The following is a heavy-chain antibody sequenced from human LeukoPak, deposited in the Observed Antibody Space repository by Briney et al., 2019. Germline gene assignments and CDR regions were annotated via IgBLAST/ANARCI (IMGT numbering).Heavy chain of an antibody. J-gene: IGHJ6*03. Sequence: GGSLRLSCAASGFTFSSYAMSWVRQAPGKGLEWVSAISGSGGSTYYADSVKGRFTISRDNSKNTLYLQMNSLRAEDTAVYYCAKSGAILEWLPTDYYYYYYMDVWGKGTTVTVSS. CDR2: ISGSGGST. D-gene: IGHD3-3*01. CDR1: GFTFSSYA. V-gene: IGHV3-23*01. CDR3: AKSGAILEWLPTDYYYYYYMDV.